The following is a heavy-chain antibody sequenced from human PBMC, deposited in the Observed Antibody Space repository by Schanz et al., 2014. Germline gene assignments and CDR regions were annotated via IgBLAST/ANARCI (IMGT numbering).Heavy chain of an antibody. CDR2: ISVYNHNK. CDR3: ARDRRFFDRDGRYYFDS. Sequence: QIQLVQSGPEVKKPGATVKVSCKASGYIFINSGISWVRQAPGQGLEWMGWISVYNHNKEYDQKFQGRVTMTTDTSTSTAYRALTDLRSDDTAVYYCARDRRFFDRDGRYYFDSWGQGTLVTVSS. D-gene: IGHD3-3*01. J-gene: IGHJ4*02. V-gene: IGHV1-18*01. CDR1: GYIFINSG.